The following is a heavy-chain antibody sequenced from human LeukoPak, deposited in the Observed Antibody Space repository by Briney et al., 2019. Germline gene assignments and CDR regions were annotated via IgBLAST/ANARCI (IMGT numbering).Heavy chain of an antibody. D-gene: IGHD4-17*01. CDR3: ARLTVTTGPCYYYYYGMDV. Sequence: PSETLSLTCTVSGGSISSYYWSWIRQPPGKGLEWIGYIYYSGSTNYNPSLKSRVTISVDTSKNQFSLKLSSVTAADTAVYYCARLTVTTGPCYYYYYGMDVWGQGTTVTVSS. J-gene: IGHJ6*02. CDR2: IYYSGST. CDR1: GGSISSYY. V-gene: IGHV4-59*01.